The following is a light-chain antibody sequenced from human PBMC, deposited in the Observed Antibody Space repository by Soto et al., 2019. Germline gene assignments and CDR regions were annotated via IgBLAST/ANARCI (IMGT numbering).Light chain of an antibody. CDR3: QQYYNWRPR. Sequence: EVVLTQSPATLSVSPGDTATLSCRASAGVSSSLAWYQQKPGQPPRLLIYGASTRATGVPARFSGSGSGTEFTLTISRLQSEDFAVYYCQQYYNWRPRFGQGTKVEIK. CDR2: GAS. CDR1: AGVSSS. J-gene: IGKJ1*01. V-gene: IGKV3-15*01.